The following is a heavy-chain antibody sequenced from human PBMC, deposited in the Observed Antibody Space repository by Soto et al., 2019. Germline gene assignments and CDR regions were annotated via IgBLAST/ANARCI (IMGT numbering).Heavy chain of an antibody. D-gene: IGHD3-10*01. CDR2: IRQDGSEK. CDR3: VRSSGWTGDY. CDR1: GFAFSSYW. J-gene: IGHJ4*02. Sequence: PGGSLRLSCETSGFAFSSYWMNWVRQVPGKGLEWVANIRQDGSEKNYVDSVRGRFTISRDNAKSSLHLQMNSLRAEDTAVYHCVRSSGWTGDYWGQGILVTVS. V-gene: IGHV3-7*04.